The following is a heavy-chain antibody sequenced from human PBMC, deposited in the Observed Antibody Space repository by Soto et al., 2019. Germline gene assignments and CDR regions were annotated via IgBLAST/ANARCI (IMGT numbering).Heavy chain of an antibody. CDR3: ARRFYSYYLDV. CDR2: MYYSGST. V-gene: IGHV4-59*08. Sequence: SETLSLTCTVSGGSISSYYWSWIRQPPGKGLEWIGYMYYSGSTNYNPSLKSRVTISVDTSKNQFSLKLSSVTAADTAVYYCARRFYSYYLDVWGKGTTVTVSS. CDR1: GGSISSYY. J-gene: IGHJ6*03.